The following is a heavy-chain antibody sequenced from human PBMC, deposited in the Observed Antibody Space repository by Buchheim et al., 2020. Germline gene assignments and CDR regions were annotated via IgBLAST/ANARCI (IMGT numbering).Heavy chain of an antibody. CDR2: IYYSGST. V-gene: IGHV4-39*01. Sequence: QLQLQESGPGLVKPSETLSLTCTVSGGSISSSSYYWGWIRQPPGKGLEWIGSIYYSGSTYYNPSLKSRVTISVDTSKNQFSLKLSSVTAADTAVYYCARHPDYYDSSGYLDYWGQGTL. J-gene: IGHJ4*02. CDR1: GGSISSSSYY. CDR3: ARHPDYYDSSGYLDY. D-gene: IGHD3-22*01.